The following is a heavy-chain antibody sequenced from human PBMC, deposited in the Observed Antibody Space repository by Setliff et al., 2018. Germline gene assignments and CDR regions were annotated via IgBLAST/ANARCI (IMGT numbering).Heavy chain of an antibody. D-gene: IGHD7-27*01. CDR2: IYYSGST. Sequence: SETLSLTCTVSGDSITSGSVYRSWIRQPPGKGLEWIGYIYYSGSTNYNPSLKSRVTMSVATFENHFSLKLNSLTAADTAVYYCARVTNWGLDLRFDPWGQGILVTVSS. CDR1: GDSITSGSVY. J-gene: IGHJ5*02. CDR3: ARVTNWGLDLRFDP. V-gene: IGHV4-61*03.